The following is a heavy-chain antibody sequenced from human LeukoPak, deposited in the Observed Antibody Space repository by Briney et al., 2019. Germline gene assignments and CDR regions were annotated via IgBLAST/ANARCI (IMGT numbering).Heavy chain of an antibody. CDR3: TRDRRDEWD. CDR1: GVSVNSGDYY. Sequence: SETLSLTCTVSGVSVNSGDYYWSWIRQPPGKGLEWIGYIYYTGSTYYNTSLKSRVSMSVDTSKNQFSLKLSSVTAADTAVYYCTRDRRDEWDWGQGTLVTVSS. V-gene: IGHV4-30-4*01. D-gene: IGHD5-24*01. CDR2: IYYTGST. J-gene: IGHJ4*02.